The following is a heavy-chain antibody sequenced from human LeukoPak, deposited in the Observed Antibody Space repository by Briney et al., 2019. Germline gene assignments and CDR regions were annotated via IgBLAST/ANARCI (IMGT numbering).Heavy chain of an antibody. CDR3: ARIAYYCDSSGYPD. Sequence: ASVKVSCKASGYTFTSYGISWVRQAPGQGLEWMGWISAYNGNTNYAQKLQGRVTMTTDTSTSTAYMELRSLRSDDTAVYYCARIAYYCDSSGYPDWGQGTLVTVSS. CDR1: GYTFTSYG. CDR2: ISAYNGNT. J-gene: IGHJ4*02. V-gene: IGHV1-18*01. D-gene: IGHD3-22*01.